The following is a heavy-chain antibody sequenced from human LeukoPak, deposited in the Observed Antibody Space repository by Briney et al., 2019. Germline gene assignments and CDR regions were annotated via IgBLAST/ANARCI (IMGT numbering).Heavy chain of an antibody. CDR2: INPNSGGT. J-gene: IGHJ3*02. V-gene: IGHV1-2*02. CDR1: GYTFTGYY. CDR3: ARNIWFGESADAFDI. Sequence: ASVKVSCKASGYTFTGYYMHWVRQAPGQGLEWMGWINPNSGGTNYAQKFQDRVTMTRDKSIRTAYMELSRLTSDDTAVYYCARNIWFGESADAFDIWGQGTMVTVSS. D-gene: IGHD3-10*01.